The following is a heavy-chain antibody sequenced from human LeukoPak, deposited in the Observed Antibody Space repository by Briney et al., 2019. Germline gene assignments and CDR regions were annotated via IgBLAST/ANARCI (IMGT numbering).Heavy chain of an antibody. CDR1: GFTVSSNY. J-gene: IGHJ5*02. D-gene: IGHD6-13*01. Sequence: PGGSLRLSCAASGFTVSSNYMSWVRQAPGKGLEWVSVLYSGGSTYYADSVKGRFTISRDNSKNTLYLQMNSLRAEDTAVYYCARVQRIAAADTWGQETLVTVSS. CDR2: LYSGGST. CDR3: ARVQRIAAADT. V-gene: IGHV3-53*05.